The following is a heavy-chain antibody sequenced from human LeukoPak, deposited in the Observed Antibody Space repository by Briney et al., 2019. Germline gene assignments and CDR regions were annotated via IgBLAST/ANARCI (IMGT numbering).Heavy chain of an antibody. CDR1: GFTFEEYA. CDR3: GRGYFGSGSSSGPIDY. D-gene: IGHD3-10*01. J-gene: IGHJ4*02. Sequence: GGSLRLSCEASGFTFEEYAMHWVRQPPGKGLEWVAGVSWNSGNINYADSVKGRFTSSRDNAKNSLYLQINSLRPEDTALYYCGRGYFGSGSSSGPIDYWGQGTLVTVSS. V-gene: IGHV3-9*01. CDR2: VSWNSGNI.